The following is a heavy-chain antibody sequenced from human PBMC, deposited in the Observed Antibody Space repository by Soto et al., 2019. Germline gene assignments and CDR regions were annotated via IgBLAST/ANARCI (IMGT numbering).Heavy chain of an antibody. J-gene: IGHJ5*02. Sequence: APVEVTCEAPADTYTSYSIHRVRQANRNGLEWMGIIKPNGGSTRFAQTFQGRITRPTDTSTSTVYMELKSLRSEDTAVYYCPSSSGRVFGSIREGTNVLAPWGKGSPDPV. CDR3: PSSSGRVFGSIREGTNVLAP. CDR1: ADTYTSYS. D-gene: IGHD3-3*02. CDR2: IKPNGGST. V-gene: IGHV1-46*01.